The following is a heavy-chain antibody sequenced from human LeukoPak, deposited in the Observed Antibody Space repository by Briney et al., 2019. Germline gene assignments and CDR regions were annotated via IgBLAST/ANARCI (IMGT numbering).Heavy chain of an antibody. CDR3: ARDPGFDY. J-gene: IGHJ4*02. Sequence: GSLRLSCAASGFTFSSYSMNWVRQAPGKGLEWVSYISSSSSTIYYADSVKGRFTISRDNAKNSLYLQMNSLRAEDTAVYYCARDPGFDYWGQGTLVTVSS. CDR2: ISSSSSTI. CDR1: GFTFSSYS. V-gene: IGHV3-48*01.